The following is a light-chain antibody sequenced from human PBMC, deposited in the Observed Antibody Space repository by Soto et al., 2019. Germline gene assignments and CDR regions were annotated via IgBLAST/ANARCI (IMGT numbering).Light chain of an antibody. CDR1: SSDVGGYNY. V-gene: IGLV2-14*01. J-gene: IGLJ1*01. Sequence: QSALTQPASVSGAPGQSITIFCTGTSSDVGGYNYVSWYQQHPVKAPKLMIYDVTNRPSGVSDRFSDSKSGNTASLTISGLQAEDEADYYCSSYTSSSTPYVFGTGTKVTVL. CDR2: DVT. CDR3: SSYTSSSTPYV.